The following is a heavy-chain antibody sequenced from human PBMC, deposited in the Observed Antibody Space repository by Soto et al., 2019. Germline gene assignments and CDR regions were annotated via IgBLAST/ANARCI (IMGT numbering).Heavy chain of an antibody. V-gene: IGHV4-4*07. CDR1: GASISGFY. D-gene: IGHD1-1*01. CDR2: IYATGTT. CDR3: VRDGTRTLRDWFDP. J-gene: IGHJ5*02. Sequence: SETLSLTCTVSGASISGFYWSWIRKSAGKGLEWIGRIYATGTTDYNPSLKSRVMMSVDTSKKQFSLKLRSVTAADTAVYYCVRDGTRTLRDWFDPWGQGISVTVSA.